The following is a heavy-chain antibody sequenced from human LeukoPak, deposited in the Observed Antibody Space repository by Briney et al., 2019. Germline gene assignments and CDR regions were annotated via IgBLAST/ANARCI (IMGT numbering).Heavy chain of an antibody. J-gene: IGHJ4*02. D-gene: IGHD6-13*01. V-gene: IGHV3-23*01. Sequence: GGSLRLSCAASGFTFSSYAMSWVRQAPGKGLEWVSAISGSGGSTYYADSVKGRFTISRDNAKNTVYLQLNSLRAEDTAVYYCARGETSSSWSTFDYWGQGTLVTVSS. CDR3: ARGETSSSWSTFDY. CDR1: GFTFSSYA. CDR2: ISGSGGST.